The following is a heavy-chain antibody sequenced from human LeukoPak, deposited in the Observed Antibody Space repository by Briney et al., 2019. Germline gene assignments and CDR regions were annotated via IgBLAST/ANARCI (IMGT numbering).Heavy chain of an antibody. J-gene: IGHJ4*02. CDR1: GFTFSSYA. V-gene: IGHV3-33*08. D-gene: IGHD3-16*02. CDR2: IWYDGSNK. CDR3: ARDRASGYDYVWGSYRYKGPSYYFDY. Sequence: GGSLRLSCAASGFTFSSYAMHWVRQAPGKGLEWVAVIWYDGSNKYYADSVKGRFTISRDNSKNTLYLQMNSLRAEDTAVYYCARDRASGYDYVWGSYRYKGPSYYFDYWGQGTLVTVSS.